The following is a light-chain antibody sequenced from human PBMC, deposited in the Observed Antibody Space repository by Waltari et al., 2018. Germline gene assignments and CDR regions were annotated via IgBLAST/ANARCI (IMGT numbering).Light chain of an antibody. V-gene: IGKV3-20*01. CDR3: QMYVRLPAT. Sequence: EIVLTQSPGTLSLSPGERATLSCRASQSVGRSLAWYQQKHGQAPRLPIYDASTRATGIPDRFSGGGSGTDFSLTISRLEPEDFAVYYCQMYVRLPATFGQGTKVEI. CDR1: QSVGRS. CDR2: DAS. J-gene: IGKJ1*01.